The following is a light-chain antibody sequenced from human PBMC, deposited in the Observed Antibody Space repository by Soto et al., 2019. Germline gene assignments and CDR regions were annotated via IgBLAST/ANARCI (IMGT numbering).Light chain of an antibody. CDR1: QTFGDS. J-gene: IGKJ4*01. Sequence: DIVLTQSPATLSLSPGERATLSCRASQTFGDSLAWYQHRPGQAPRLLIYDASNTAPGIPDRFSGSGSGTDFTLTISSLEPEDFAVYYCQQRSNWPLTFGGGTKV. CDR3: QQRSNWPLT. CDR2: DAS. V-gene: IGKV3-11*01.